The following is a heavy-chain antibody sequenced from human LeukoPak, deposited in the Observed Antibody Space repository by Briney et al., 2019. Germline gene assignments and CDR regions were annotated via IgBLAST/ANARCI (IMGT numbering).Heavy chain of an antibody. CDR2: IYSGGST. Sequence: PGGSLRLSCAASGFTVSSNYMSWFRQAPGKGLEWVSVIYSGGSTYYADSVKGRFTISRDNSKNTLYLQMNSLRAEDTAVYYCARIRQRGTKYYFDYWGQGTLVTVSS. D-gene: IGHD1-7*01. V-gene: IGHV3-53*01. CDR1: GFTVSSNY. J-gene: IGHJ4*02. CDR3: ARIRQRGTKYYFDY.